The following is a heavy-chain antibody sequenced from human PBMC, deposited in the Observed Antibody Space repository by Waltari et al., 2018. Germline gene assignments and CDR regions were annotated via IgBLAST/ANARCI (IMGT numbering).Heavy chain of an antibody. CDR1: DGSCPSSSYY. J-gene: IGHJ5*02. D-gene: IGHD6-13*01. V-gene: IGHV4-39*07. CDR2: IYYSGST. Sequence: PDGSCPSSSYYWGWIRQPPGKGLEWIGSIYYSGSTYYNPSLKSRVTISVDTSKNQFSLKLSSVTAADTAVYYCARVHRRQQLPYNWFDPWGQGTLVTVSS. CDR3: ARVHRRQQLPYNWFDP.